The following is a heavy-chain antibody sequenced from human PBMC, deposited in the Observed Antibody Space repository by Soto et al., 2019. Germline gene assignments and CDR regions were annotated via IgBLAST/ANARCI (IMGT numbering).Heavy chain of an antibody. CDR1: GFTFSNYW. CDR2: INNDGSVS. CDR3: ARGDCVGGTCYSLAGSFYYYIHV. J-gene: IGHJ6*03. Sequence: EVQLVESGGGLVQPGGSLRLSCVASGFTFSNYWMYWVRQAPGEGLVWVSRINNDGSVSSYADSVKGRLTISRDNVKNTLYLKMDSLRAEDTAVYYCARGDCVGGTCYSLAGSFYYYIHVWGKGTTVTVSS. V-gene: IGHV3-74*01. D-gene: IGHD2-15*01.